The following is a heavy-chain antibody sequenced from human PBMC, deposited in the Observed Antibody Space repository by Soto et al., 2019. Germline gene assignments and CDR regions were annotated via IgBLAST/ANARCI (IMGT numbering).Heavy chain of an antibody. CDR2: INHSGST. V-gene: IGHV4-34*01. Sequence: SETLSLTCAVYGLSFSGYYWSWIRQPPGKGLEWIGEINHSGSTNYNPSLKSRVIISVDRSKNQFSLKLSSVTAADTAVYYCARRYGDYFDYWGQGTLVTVSS. CDR3: ARRYGDYFDY. J-gene: IGHJ4*02. CDR1: GLSFSGYY. D-gene: IGHD4-17*01.